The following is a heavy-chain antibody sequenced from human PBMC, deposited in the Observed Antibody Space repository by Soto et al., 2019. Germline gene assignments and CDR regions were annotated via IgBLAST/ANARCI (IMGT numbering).Heavy chain of an antibody. J-gene: IGHJ5*02. V-gene: IGHV1-69*08. D-gene: IGHD3-16*01. Sequence: QVQLVQSGAEVKKPGSSVKVSCKASGGTFSSYTISWVRQAPGQGLEWMGRIIPILGMANYAQKFQGRVTITADKSTSTAYMELSSLRSEDTAVYYCARDGDNVGWFDPWGQGTLVTVSS. CDR2: IIPILGMA. CDR3: ARDGDNVGWFDP. CDR1: GGTFSSYT.